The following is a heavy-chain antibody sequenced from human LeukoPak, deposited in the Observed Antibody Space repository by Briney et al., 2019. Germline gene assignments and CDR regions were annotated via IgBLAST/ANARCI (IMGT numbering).Heavy chain of an antibody. V-gene: IGHV1-18*01. J-gene: IGHJ4*02. CDR2: ISAYNGNT. CDR1: GYTFTSYG. Sequence: GAPVKVSCKASGYTFTSYGISWVRQAPGQGREWMGWISAYNGNTNYAQKLQGRVTMTTYTSTSTAYMELRSLRSDGTAVYHFARPSYYGDGYFDYWGQGTLVTVSS. CDR3: ARPSYYGDGYFDY. D-gene: IGHD4-17*01.